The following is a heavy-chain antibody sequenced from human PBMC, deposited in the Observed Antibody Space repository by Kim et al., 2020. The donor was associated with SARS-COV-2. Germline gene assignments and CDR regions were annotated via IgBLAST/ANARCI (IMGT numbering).Heavy chain of an antibody. CDR3: ARRGGGDVYGDRIAAAVNYYYYGMDV. Sequence: GGSLRLSCAASGFTFDDYGMSWVRQAPGKGLEWVSGINWNGGSTGYADSVKGRFTISRDNAKNSLYLQMNSLRAEDTALYHCARRGGGDVYGDRIAAAVNYYYYGMDVWGQWTTVTVSS. CDR1: GFTFDDYG. CDR2: INWNGGST. D-gene: IGHD6-13*01. V-gene: IGHV3-20*01. J-gene: IGHJ6*02.